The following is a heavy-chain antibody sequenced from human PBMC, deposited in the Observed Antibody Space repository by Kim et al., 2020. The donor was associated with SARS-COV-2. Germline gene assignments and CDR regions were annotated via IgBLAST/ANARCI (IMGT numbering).Heavy chain of an antibody. Sequence: ASVKVSCKASGYTFTSYYMHWVRQAPGQGLEWMGIINPSGGSTSYAQKFQGRVTMTRDTSTSTVYMELSSLRSEDTAVYYCAREDVSERSSPIYYYYYGMDVWGQGTTVTVSS. J-gene: IGHJ6*02. CDR3: AREDVSERSSPIYYYYYGMDV. CDR2: INPSGGST. CDR1: GYTFTSYY. D-gene: IGHD6-25*01. V-gene: IGHV1-46*01.